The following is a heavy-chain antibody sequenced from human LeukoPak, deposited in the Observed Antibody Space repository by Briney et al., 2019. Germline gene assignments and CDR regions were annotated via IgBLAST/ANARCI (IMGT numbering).Heavy chain of an antibody. CDR2: IYHSGST. Sequence: PSETLSLTXAVSGYSISSGYYWGWIRHPPGKGLEWIGSIYHSGSTYYNPSLKSRVTISVDTSKNQFSLKLSSVTAADTAVYHCARQRLMHYDFFDYWGQGTLVTVSS. J-gene: IGHJ4*02. D-gene: IGHD3-3*01. CDR3: ARQRLMHYDFFDY. CDR1: GYSISSGYY. V-gene: IGHV4-38-2*01.